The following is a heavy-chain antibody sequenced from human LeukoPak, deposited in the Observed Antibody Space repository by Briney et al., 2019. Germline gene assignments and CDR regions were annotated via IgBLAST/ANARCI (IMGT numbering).Heavy chain of an antibody. CDR2: IYYSGST. D-gene: IGHD2-2*03. V-gene: IGHV4-59*01. J-gene: IGHJ6*03. Sequence: SETLSLTCTVSGGSISSYYWSWIRQPPGKGLEWIGYIYYSGSTNYNPSLKSRVIISVDTSKNQFSLKLSSVTAADTGVYYCAKGGYCSSTSCPPYYYMDVWGKGTTVTVSS. CDR1: GGSISSYY. CDR3: AKGGYCSSTSCPPYYYMDV.